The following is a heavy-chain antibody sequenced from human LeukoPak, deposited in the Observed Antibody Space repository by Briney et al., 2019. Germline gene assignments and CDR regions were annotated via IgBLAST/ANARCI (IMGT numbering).Heavy chain of an antibody. D-gene: IGHD3-9*01. CDR2: INTYNGNT. CDR3: ARETYSNILTGTDY. Sequence: ASVKVSCKASGYTFTGFGISWVRQAPRQGLEWMGWINTYNGNTKYAQKVQGRVTMTTDTSTSTAYMEVRSLRSDDTAVYYCARETYSNILTGTDYWGPGTLVTVSS. J-gene: IGHJ4*02. CDR1: GYTFTGFG. V-gene: IGHV1-18*01.